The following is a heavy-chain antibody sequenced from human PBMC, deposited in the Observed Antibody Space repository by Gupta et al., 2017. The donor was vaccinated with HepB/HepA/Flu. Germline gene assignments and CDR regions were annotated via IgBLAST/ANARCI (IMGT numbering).Heavy chain of an antibody. J-gene: IGHJ4*02. D-gene: IGHD4-23*01. CDR1: GLPLRSYC. CDR3: AKDIDHFNSPYFDY. V-gene: IGHV3-30*18. Sequence: QVQLLESGGGVVQPGRSLRLSCAASGLPLRSYCMPWLRQAPGKGLEWVAVISYDGSNKYYADSVKGRFTISRDNSKNTLYLQMNSLRAEDTAVYYCAKDIDHFNSPYFDYWGQGTLVTVSS. CDR2: ISYDGSNK.